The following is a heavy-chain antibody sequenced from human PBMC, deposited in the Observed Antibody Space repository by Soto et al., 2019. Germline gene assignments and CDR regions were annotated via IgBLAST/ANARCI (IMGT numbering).Heavy chain of an antibody. CDR3: ARVIYCYYMDV. CDR2: ISSSSSTI. Sequence: EVQLVESGGGLVQPGGSLRLSCAASGFTFSSYSINWVRQAPGKGLEWVSYISSSSSTIYYADSVKGRFTISRDNAKNSLYMQMNSLRAEDTAVYYCARVIYCYYMDVWGKGTTVTVSS. CDR1: GFTFSSYS. V-gene: IGHV3-48*01. J-gene: IGHJ6*03.